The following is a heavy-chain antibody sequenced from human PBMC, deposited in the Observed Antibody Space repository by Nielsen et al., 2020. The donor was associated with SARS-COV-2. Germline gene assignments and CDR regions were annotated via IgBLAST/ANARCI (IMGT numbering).Heavy chain of an antibody. CDR2: ISWNSGSI. D-gene: IGHD5-18*01. CDR3: AKVAMASDDAFDI. Sequence: SLKISCAASGFTFDDYGMSWVRQAPGKGLEWVSGISWNSGSIGYADSVKGRFTISRDNAKNSLYLQMNSLRAEDTALYYCAKVAMASDDAFDIWGQGTMVTVSS. V-gene: IGHV3-9*01. CDR1: GFTFDDYG. J-gene: IGHJ3*02.